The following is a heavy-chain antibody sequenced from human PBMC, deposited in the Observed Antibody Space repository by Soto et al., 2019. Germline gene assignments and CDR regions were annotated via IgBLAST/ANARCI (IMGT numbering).Heavy chain of an antibody. CDR1: GFSLSTSALG. J-gene: IGHJ5*02. D-gene: IGHD2-2*01. CDR2: IDWDDDK. CDR3: ARGPYCISTSCYAWFDP. V-gene: IGHV2-70*11. Sequence: SGPTLVNPTQTLTLTCAFSGFSLSTSALGVGWIRQPPGKALEWLARIDWDDDKYYSTSLKTRLTISKDTSKNQVVLTMTNMDPVDTATYYCARGPYCISTSCYAWFDPWGQGTLVTVSS.